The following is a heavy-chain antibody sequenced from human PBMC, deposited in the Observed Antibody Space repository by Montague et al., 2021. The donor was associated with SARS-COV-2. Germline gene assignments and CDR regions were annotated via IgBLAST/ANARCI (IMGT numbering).Heavy chain of an antibody. CDR1: GFTVSSNY. CDR3: ARGGHSSSWYYYYGMDV. Sequence: SLRLSCAASGFTVSSNYMSWVRQAPGEGLEWVSVIYSGGSTYYAXSVKGRFTISRDNSKNTLYLQMNSLRAEDTAVYYCARGGHSSSWYYYYGMDVGGQGTTVTVSS. V-gene: IGHV3-53*01. J-gene: IGHJ6*02. D-gene: IGHD6-13*01. CDR2: IYSGGST.